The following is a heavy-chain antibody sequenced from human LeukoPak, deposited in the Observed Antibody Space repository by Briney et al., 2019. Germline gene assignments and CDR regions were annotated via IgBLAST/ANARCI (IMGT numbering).Heavy chain of an antibody. CDR3: GVGVVGATPLY. V-gene: IGHV3-21*04. D-gene: IGHD1-26*01. Sequence: GGSLRLSCAASGFTFSSYAMSWVRQAPGKGLEWLSSFTSRSRSIYYADSVKGRFTISRDNAKNLLYLQMNSLRSDDTAVFYCGVGVVGATPLYWGLGSLVTVSS. CDR1: GFTFSSYA. J-gene: IGHJ4*02. CDR2: FTSRSRSI.